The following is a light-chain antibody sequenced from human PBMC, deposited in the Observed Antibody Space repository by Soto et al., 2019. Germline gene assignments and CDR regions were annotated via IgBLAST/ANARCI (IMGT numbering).Light chain of an antibody. Sequence: QSALTQPASVSGSPGQSITISCTGSSSDVGDYNYVAWYQQHPGKAPKLMIFDVSSRPSGVSNRFSGSKSGNTAALTISGVQAEEEADYFCRSYGSSGSLYVFGNGTKLTVL. CDR1: SSDVGDYNY. J-gene: IGLJ1*01. CDR3: RSYGSSGSLYV. V-gene: IGLV2-14*01. CDR2: DVS.